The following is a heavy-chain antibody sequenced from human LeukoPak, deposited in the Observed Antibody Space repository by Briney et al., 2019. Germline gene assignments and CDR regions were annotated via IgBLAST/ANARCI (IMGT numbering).Heavy chain of an antibody. CDR3: ARGRGIAGY. D-gene: IGHD6-13*01. CDR1: GGSFSGYY. CDR2: INHSGST. Sequence: SETLSLTCAVYGGSFSGYYWSWIRQPPGKGLEWIGEINHSGSTNYNPSLKSRVTISVDTSKNQYSLKLSSVTAADTAVYYCARGRGIAGYWGQGTLVTVSS. J-gene: IGHJ4*02. V-gene: IGHV4-34*01.